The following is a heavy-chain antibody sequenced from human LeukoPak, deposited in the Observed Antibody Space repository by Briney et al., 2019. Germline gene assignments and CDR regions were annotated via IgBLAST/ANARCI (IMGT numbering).Heavy chain of an antibody. J-gene: IGHJ4*02. CDR3: ARLTPNPRDYGFDY. CDR2: FYPGDSDA. Sequence: GESLKISCKGSGYSFPTYWIGWVRQMPGKGLQWMGIFYPGDSDARYSPSFQGQVTISADKSISTAYLQWSSLKASDTAMYYCARLTPNPRDYGFDYWGQGTLVTVSS. D-gene: IGHD4-17*01. V-gene: IGHV5-51*01. CDR1: GYSFPTYW.